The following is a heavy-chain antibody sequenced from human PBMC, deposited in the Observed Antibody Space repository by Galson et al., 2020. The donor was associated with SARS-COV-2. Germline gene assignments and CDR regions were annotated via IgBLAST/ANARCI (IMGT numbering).Heavy chain of an antibody. D-gene: IGHD4-4*01. Sequence: ASVKVSCQASGSTFTSYYIHWVRQAPGQGLEWMGIITPSGGGTTYAQKFQGRVTMTRDTSTSTVYMELSSLRSEDTAVYYCARDSQGGNDYNYVLFWGQGTLVTVSS. CDR2: ITPSGGGT. CDR3: ARDSQGGNDYNYVLF. J-gene: IGHJ4*02. CDR1: GSTFTSYY. V-gene: IGHV1-46*01.